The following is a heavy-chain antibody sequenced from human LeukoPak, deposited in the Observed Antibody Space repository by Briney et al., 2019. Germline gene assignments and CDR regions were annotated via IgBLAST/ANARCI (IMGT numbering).Heavy chain of an antibody. CDR3: ATSITLLRGVIISGDWFDP. V-gene: IGHV1-18*01. D-gene: IGHD3-10*01. CDR2: ISPYNGNT. CDR1: GYSFTSYS. Sequence: ASVKVSCNASGYSFTSYSISWVRQAPGQGLEWVGSISPYNGNTNYAQKLQGRVTVTTDTSTSTAYMDLRSLRSDDTALYYCATSITLLRGVIISGDWFDPWGQGTLVTVSS. J-gene: IGHJ5*02.